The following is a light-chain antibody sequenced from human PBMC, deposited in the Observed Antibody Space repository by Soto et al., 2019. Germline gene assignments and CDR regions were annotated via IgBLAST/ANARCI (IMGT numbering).Light chain of an antibody. CDR2: GAS. V-gene: IGKV3-20*01. CDR1: QSVTNNY. CDR3: QQYGETPWT. Sequence: EIVLTQSPGTLSLSPGERATLSCRASQSVTNNYLAWFQQKPGQAPRLLIFGASSRATGIADRFSGSGSGTDFTLTISRLEPEDFAVYYCQQYGETPWTFGQGTKVDIK. J-gene: IGKJ1*01.